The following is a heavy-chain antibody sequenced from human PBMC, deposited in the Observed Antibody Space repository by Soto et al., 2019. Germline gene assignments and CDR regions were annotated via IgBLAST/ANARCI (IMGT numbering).Heavy chain of an antibody. D-gene: IGHD3-22*01. CDR1: GFTFSSYG. J-gene: IGHJ4*02. V-gene: IGHV3-30*18. Sequence: PGGSLRLSCAASGFTFSSYGMHWVRQAPGKGLEWVAVISYDGSNKYYADSVKGRFTISRDNSKNTLYLQMNSLRAEDTAVYYCAKDTFHYYDSSGYYYATPEGIAYWGQGTLVTVSS. CDR3: AKDTFHYYDSSGYYYATPEGIAY. CDR2: ISYDGSNK.